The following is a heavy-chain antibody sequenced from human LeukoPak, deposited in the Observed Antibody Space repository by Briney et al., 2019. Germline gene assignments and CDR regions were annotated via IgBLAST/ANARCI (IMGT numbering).Heavy chain of an antibody. CDR3: AKDLGSVIVVVNYFDY. J-gene: IGHJ4*02. V-gene: IGHV3-23*01. CDR1: GFTFSSYA. D-gene: IGHD3-22*01. CDR2: ISGSGGST. Sequence: GGSLRLSCAASGFTFSSYAMNWVRQAPGKGLEWVSGISGSGGSTYYADSVKGRFTISRDNSKNTLYLQMNSLRVEDTAVYYCAKDLGSVIVVVNYFDYWGQGTLVTVSS.